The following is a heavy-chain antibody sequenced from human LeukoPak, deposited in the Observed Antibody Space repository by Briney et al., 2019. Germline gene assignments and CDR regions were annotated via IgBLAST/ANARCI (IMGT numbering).Heavy chain of an antibody. CDR2: INSDGTST. D-gene: IGHD4-11*01. CDR1: GFTFMTYW. CDR3: ARDTGYSNYDY. J-gene: IGHJ4*02. Sequence: PGGSLRLSCAASGFTFMTYWMHWVRQAPGKGLVWVSRINSDGTSTTYADSVKGRFTISRDNAKNTLYLQMNTLRAGDSAMYYCARDTGYSNYDYWGQGTLVTVSS. V-gene: IGHV3-74*01.